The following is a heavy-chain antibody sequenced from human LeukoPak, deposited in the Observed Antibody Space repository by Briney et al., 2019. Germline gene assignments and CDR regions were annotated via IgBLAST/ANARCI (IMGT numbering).Heavy chain of an antibody. Sequence: GGSLRLSCAASGFTFSSYSMNWVRQAPGKGLEWVSSISSSSSYIYYADSVKGRFTISRDDAKNSLYLQMNSLRAEDTAVYYCVRAGDSSSWYLIGWGQGTLVTVSS. D-gene: IGHD6-13*01. CDR2: ISSSSSYI. J-gene: IGHJ4*02. CDR3: VRAGDSSSWYLIG. CDR1: GFTFSSYS. V-gene: IGHV3-21*01.